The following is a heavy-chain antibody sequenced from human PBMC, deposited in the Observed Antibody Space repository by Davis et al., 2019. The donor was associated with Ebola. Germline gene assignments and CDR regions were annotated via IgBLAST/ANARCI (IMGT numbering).Heavy chain of an antibody. Sequence: ASVQVSCKASGYSFTTYAIHWVRQAPGQRLEWMGWINAGNGNTKYSQKFQGRVTITRDTSASTAYMELSSLRSEDTAVYYCARPIVGVTGWFDPWGQGTLVTVSS. V-gene: IGHV1-3*01. CDR3: ARPIVGVTGWFDP. CDR2: INAGNGNT. CDR1: GYSFTTYA. J-gene: IGHJ5*02. D-gene: IGHD1-26*01.